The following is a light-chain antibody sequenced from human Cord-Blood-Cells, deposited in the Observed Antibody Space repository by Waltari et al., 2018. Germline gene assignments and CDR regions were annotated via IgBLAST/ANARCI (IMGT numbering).Light chain of an antibody. CDR3: AAWDDSLNGWV. V-gene: IGLV1-44*01. CDR2: SNN. Sequence: QSVLTQPPSASGTPGQRVTISCSGSSSNIGSNTVNWYQQLPGTAPKLLIYSNNQRPAGVRDRFSGSSSGTSASLAISGLQSEDEADYYCAAWDDSLNGWVFGGGTKLTVL. J-gene: IGLJ3*02. CDR1: SSNIGSNT.